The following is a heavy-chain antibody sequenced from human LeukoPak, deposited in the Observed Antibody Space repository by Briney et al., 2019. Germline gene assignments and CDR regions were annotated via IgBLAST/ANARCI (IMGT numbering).Heavy chain of an antibody. J-gene: IGHJ6*03. Sequence: GGSLRLSCAASGFTFRSYGMSWVRQAPGKGLEWVSGMSGSGVNTDYADSVKGRFTISRDNSKNTLYLQMNSLKGDDTAVYYCAKDSAFYYIDVWGKGTTVIISS. D-gene: IGHD3-10*01. CDR1: GFTFRSYG. CDR3: AKDSAFYYIDV. CDR2: MSGSGVNT. V-gene: IGHV3-23*01.